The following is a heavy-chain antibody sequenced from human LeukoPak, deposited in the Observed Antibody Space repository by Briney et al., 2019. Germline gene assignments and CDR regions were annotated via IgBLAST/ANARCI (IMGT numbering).Heavy chain of an antibody. CDR2: ISSSGSTI. CDR1: GFTFSDYY. V-gene: IGHV3-11*01. Sequence: GGSLRLSCAASGFTFSDYYISWIRQAAGKGLEWVSYISSSGSTIYYANSGKDRFTNSRENAKNSLYLQVNSLRAEDTAVYYCSRKDNYLDYWGQGTLVTVSS. D-gene: IGHD2-15*01. J-gene: IGHJ4*02. CDR3: SRKDNYLDY.